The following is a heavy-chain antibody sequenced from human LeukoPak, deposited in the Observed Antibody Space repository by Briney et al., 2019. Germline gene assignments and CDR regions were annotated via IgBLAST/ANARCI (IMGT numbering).Heavy chain of an antibody. CDR2: IWHDGSNK. J-gene: IGHJ4*02. CDR1: GFTFSRYG. Sequence: GGSLRLSCETSGFTFSRYGMHWVRQAPGKGLERVALIWHDGSNKNYADSVKGRFTISRDNSKNTLYLQMNSLRAEDTAVYYCANNFDHWGQGTLVTVSS. CDR3: ANNFDH. V-gene: IGHV3-33*06.